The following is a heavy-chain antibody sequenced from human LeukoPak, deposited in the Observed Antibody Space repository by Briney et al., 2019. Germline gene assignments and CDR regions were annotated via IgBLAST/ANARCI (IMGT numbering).Heavy chain of an antibody. CDR1: GFTFGSFW. V-gene: IGHV3-7*05. CDR3: ARDPYCSSTSCYAIFDY. D-gene: IGHD2-2*01. CDR2: IKQDGSEK. Sequence: GGSLRLSCAASGFTFGSFWMSWVREAPGKGLEWVVNIKQDGSEKYYVDSVKGRFTISRDDAKNSLYLQMNSLRAEDTAVYYCARDPYCSSTSCYAIFDYWGQGALVTVSS. J-gene: IGHJ4*02.